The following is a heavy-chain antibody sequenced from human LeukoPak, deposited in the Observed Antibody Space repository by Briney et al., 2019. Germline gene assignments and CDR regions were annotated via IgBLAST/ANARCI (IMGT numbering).Heavy chain of an antibody. CDR2: IYPGDSDT. V-gene: IGHV5-51*01. J-gene: IGHJ4*02. CDR3: ARHPYCSGGSCYSDY. D-gene: IGHD2-15*01. Sequence: GESLKISCKGSGYSFTSYWIGWVRQMPGKGLEWMGIIYPGDSDTRYSPSFQGQVTISADKSISTAYPQWSSLKASDTAMYYCARHPYCSGGSCYSDYWGQGTLVTVSS. CDR1: GYSFTSYW.